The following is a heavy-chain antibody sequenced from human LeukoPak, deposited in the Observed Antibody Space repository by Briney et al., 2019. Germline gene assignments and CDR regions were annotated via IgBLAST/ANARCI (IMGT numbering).Heavy chain of an antibody. CDR3: AKAPYLSTGS. CDR2: INHSGST. CDR1: GGSFRDYY. Sequence: SETLSLTCAVYGGSFRDYYWSWIRQPPGKGLEWIGEINHSGSTNYNPSLKSRVTISLDTSKNQFSLKLTSVAAADTAVYYCAKAPYLSTGSWGQGILVAVSS. J-gene: IGHJ3*01. D-gene: IGHD3-22*01. V-gene: IGHV4-34*01.